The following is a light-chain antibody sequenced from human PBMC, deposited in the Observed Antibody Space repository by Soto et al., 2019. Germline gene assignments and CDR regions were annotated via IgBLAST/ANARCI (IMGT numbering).Light chain of an antibody. CDR2: KAS. CDR3: QHYTIYSEA. V-gene: IGKV1-5*03. Sequence: DIPMTQSPSALSGSVGDRVTITCRASQTISSWLAWYQQKPGKAPKLLIYKASTLKSGVPSRFSGSGSGTEFTLTISSLQPDDFATYYCQHYTIYSEAFGQGTKVDIK. CDR1: QTISSW. J-gene: IGKJ1*01.